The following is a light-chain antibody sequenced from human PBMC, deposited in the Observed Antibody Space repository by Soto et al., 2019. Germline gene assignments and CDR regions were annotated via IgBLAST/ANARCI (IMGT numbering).Light chain of an antibody. CDR3: QQYNNWPRT. J-gene: IGKJ1*01. CDR1: QSVSSY. CDR2: GAS. V-gene: IGKV3-15*01. Sequence: EFVMTQSPATLSVSPGERATLSCRASQSVSSYLAWYQQKPGQAPRLLIYGASTRATGIPARFSGSGSGTEFTLTISSLQSEDFAVYYCQQYNNWPRTFGQGTKVDI.